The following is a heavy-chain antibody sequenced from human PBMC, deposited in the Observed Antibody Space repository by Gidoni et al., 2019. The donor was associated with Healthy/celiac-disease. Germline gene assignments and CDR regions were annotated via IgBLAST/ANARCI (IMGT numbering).Heavy chain of an antibody. Sequence: QVQLVQSGPELKKPGPSVKVSCKASGGTFSSYAIRGVRQAPGQGLEWMGRIIPIFGIANYAQKFQGRVTITADKSTSTAYMELSSLRSEDTAVYYCATLTAADRNNWFDPWGQGTLVTVSS. CDR1: GGTFSSYA. CDR2: IIPIFGIA. V-gene: IGHV1-69*04. CDR3: ATLTAADRNNWFDP. J-gene: IGHJ5*02. D-gene: IGHD6-13*01.